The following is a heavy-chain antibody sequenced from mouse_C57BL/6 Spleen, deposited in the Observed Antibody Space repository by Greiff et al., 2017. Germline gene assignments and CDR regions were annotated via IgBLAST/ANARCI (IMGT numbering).Heavy chain of an antibody. CDR2: IDPSDSET. J-gene: IGHJ2*01. V-gene: IGHV1-52*01. Sequence: QVHVKQPGAELVRPGSSVKLSCKASGYTFTSYWMHWVKQRPIQGLEWIGNIDPSDSETHYNQKFKDKATLTVDKSSSTAYMQLSSLTSEDSAVYYCARGWTIYDGSDYWGQGTTLTVSS. CDR1: GYTFTSYW. D-gene: IGHD2-3*01. CDR3: ARGWTIYDGSDY.